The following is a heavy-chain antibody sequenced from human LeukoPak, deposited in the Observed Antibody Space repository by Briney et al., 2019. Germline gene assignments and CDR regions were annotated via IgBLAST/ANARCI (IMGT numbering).Heavy chain of an antibody. CDR2: ISSGSSAI. D-gene: IGHD1-26*01. CDR3: AKEVSGSYYEDY. CDR1: GFTFSSYS. V-gene: IGHV3-48*01. Sequence: GGSLRLSCAASGFTFSSYSMNWVRQAPGKGLEWISYISSGSSAIYYADSVKGRFTISRDNSKNTLYLQMNSLRAEDTAVYYCAKEVSGSYYEDYWGQGTLVTVSS. J-gene: IGHJ4*02.